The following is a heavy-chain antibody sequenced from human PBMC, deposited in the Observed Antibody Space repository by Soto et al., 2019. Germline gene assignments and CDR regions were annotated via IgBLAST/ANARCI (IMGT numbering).Heavy chain of an antibody. V-gene: IGHV4-4*02. D-gene: IGHD3-10*02. CDR2: IYHSGST. CDR1: GGSISSSNW. J-gene: IGHJ6*02. Sequence: QVPLQESGPGLVKPSGTLSLTCAVSGGSISSSNWWSWVRQPPGKGLEWIGEIYHSGSTNYNPSLECRVTISVDKSKNQFSLKLSSVTAADTAVYYCASVRGGYYYAMDVWGQGTTVTVSS. CDR3: ASVRGGYYYAMDV.